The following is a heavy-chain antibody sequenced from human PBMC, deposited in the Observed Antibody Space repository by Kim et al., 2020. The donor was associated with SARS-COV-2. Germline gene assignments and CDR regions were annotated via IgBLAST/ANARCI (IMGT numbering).Heavy chain of an antibody. CDR3: ARTYYYGSGSSIPLGY. D-gene: IGHD3-10*01. V-gene: IGHV1-46*01. CDR2: INPSGGST. Sequence: ASVKVSCKASGYTFTSYYMHWVRQAPGQGLEWMGIINPSGGSTSYAQKFQGRVTMTRDTSTSTVYMELSSLRSEDTAVYYCARTYYYGSGSSIPLGYWGQGSLVTVSS. CDR1: GYTFTSYY. J-gene: IGHJ4*02.